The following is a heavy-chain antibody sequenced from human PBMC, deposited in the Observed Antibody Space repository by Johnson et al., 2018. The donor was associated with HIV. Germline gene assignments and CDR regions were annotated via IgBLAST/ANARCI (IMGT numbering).Heavy chain of an antibody. D-gene: IGHD5-12*01. Sequence: VQLVESGGGLVQPGGSLRLSCAASGFTFSSYWMSWVRQAPGKGLEWVANIKQDGSEKYYVDSVRGRFTISRDNAKNSLFLQMDSLRAEDTAVYYCARDQSGYVLWGPGTMVTVSS. J-gene: IGHJ3*01. CDR2: IKQDGSEK. CDR1: GFTFSSYW. CDR3: ARDQSGYVL. V-gene: IGHV3-7*03.